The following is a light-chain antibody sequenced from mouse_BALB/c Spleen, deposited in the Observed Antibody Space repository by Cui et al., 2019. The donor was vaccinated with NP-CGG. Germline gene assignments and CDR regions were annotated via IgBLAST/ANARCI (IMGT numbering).Light chain of an antibody. V-gene: IGLV1*01. Sequence: QAVVTQESALTTSPGVTVTFTCRSSTGAVTTSNYANWVQEKPDHLFTGLIGGTNNRVPGVPARFSGSLIGDKAALTITGAQTEDEAIYFCALWYSNHWVFGGGTKLTVL. J-gene: IGLJ1*01. CDR1: TGAVTTSNY. CDR3: ALWYSNHWV. CDR2: GTN.